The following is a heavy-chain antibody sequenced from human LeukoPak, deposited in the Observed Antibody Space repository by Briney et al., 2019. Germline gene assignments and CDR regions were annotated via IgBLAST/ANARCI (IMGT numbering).Heavy chain of an antibody. CDR2: INGSSNYI. CDR1: GFSFSTYR. CDR3: ARVSSVPTPRAIDY. J-gene: IGHJ4*02. Sequence: GGPLRLSCAASGFSFSTYRMNWVRQAPGKGPEWVSSINGSSNYILFTDSVKGRFTVSRDNAKNSRYLEMNSLRGEDTAVYYCARVSSVPTPRAIDYWGQGTLVTVSS. V-gene: IGHV3-21*01. D-gene: IGHD4/OR15-4a*01.